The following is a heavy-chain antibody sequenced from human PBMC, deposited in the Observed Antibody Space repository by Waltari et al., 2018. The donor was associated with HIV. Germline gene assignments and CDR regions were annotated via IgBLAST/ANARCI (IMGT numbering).Heavy chain of an antibody. CDR1: GGSFSGNY. CDR2: IKHSRST. V-gene: IGHV4-34*02. Sequence: QVHLQQWGAGLSKPSETLSLTCAVYGGSFSGNYWSWIRQPPGKGLEWFGEIKHSRSTNHSPSGKGRDTIAVDTSKNQFSQKLGSVTAAETGVYYCARGRDYNDSKGYGGGDCWGQGALVTVAS. D-gene: IGHD3-22*01. CDR3: ARGRDYNDSKGYGGGDC. J-gene: IGHJ4*02.